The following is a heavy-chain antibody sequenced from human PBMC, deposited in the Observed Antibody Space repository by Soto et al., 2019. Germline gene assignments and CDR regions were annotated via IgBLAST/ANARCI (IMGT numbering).Heavy chain of an antibody. CDR1: GVTFSKCA. CDR2: IGGGGGDDT. V-gene: IGHV3-23*01. Sequence: PGGSLRLSCAASGVTFSKCAMSWVRQAPGKGLEWVSGIGGGGGDDTNYADFVEGRFTISRDNSKNMLYLQMTSLRAEDTAVYYCAKSRSSGWYRPFDYWGQGTLVTVSS. J-gene: IGHJ4*02. D-gene: IGHD6-19*01. CDR3: AKSRSSGWYRPFDY.